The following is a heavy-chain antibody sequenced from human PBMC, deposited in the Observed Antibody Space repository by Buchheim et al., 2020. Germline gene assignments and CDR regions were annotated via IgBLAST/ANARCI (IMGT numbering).Heavy chain of an antibody. Sequence: QVQLQESGPGLVKPSETLSLTCTVSDGSISSYYWSWIRQPPGKGLEWIGYIYYSGSTNYNPSLKSRVTISVDTSKNQFSLKLSSVTAADTAVYYCARGYITIFGVVKSLYGMDVWGQGTT. CDR2: IYYSGST. J-gene: IGHJ6*02. V-gene: IGHV4-59*01. D-gene: IGHD3-3*01. CDR3: ARGYITIFGVVKSLYGMDV. CDR1: DGSISSYY.